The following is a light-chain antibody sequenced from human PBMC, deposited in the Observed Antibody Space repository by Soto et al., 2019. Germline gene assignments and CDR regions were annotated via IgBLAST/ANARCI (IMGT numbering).Light chain of an antibody. CDR1: QSVDSL. J-gene: IGKJ5*01. V-gene: IGKV3-15*01. CDR2: RAS. Sequence: EIVMTQSPATLSVSPGETATLSCKTSQSVDSLLAWYQQKPGQAPRLLIYRASTRTTGIPARFSGSGSGTEFTLTINSLQSEECAVYYCQQYNNWPITFGQGTRLEIK. CDR3: QQYNNWPIT.